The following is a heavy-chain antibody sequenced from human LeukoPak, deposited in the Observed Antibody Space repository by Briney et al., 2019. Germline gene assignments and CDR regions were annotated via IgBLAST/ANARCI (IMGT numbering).Heavy chain of an antibody. CDR3: TRAAGGKVVGSFEY. Sequence: GGSLRLPCTTSGFTFGEYAMSWVRQAPGKGLEWVAFIRSKADGGTTDYAASVKGRFTVSRDDSTSIAYLQITSLKTKDTAVYYCTRAAGGKVVGSFEYCGERKLLTVSS. V-gene: IGHV3-49*04. J-gene: IGHJ4*03. CDR1: GFTFGEYA. CDR2: IRSKADGGTT. D-gene: IGHD2-15*01.